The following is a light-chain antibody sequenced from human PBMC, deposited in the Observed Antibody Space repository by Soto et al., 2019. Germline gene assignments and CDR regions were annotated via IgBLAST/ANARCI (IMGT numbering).Light chain of an antibody. CDR3: QQYGSSPIT. V-gene: IGKV3-20*01. CDR1: QSVSSSY. CDR2: GAS. J-gene: IGKJ5*01. Sequence: EIFFTHSPFTLSLSPGXIXXXXXXXSQSVSSSYLAWYQQKPGQAPRLLIYGASSRATGIPDRFSGSGSGTDFTLTISRLEPEDFAVYFCQQYGSSPITFGQGTRLEI.